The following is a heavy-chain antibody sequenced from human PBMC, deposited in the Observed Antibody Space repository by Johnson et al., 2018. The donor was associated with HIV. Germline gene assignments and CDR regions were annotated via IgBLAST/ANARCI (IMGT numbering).Heavy chain of an antibody. CDR1: GFTFSSYG. D-gene: IGHD3-10*01. CDR2: KWYDGSNK. Sequence: QVQLVESGGGVVQPGRSLRLSCAASGFTFSSYGMHWVRQAPGKGLEWVAVKWYDGSNKYYADSVKGRFTISRDNSKNTLYLQMNSLRAEDTAVYYCGYGSGSYFGTHDAFDIWGQGTMVTVSS. J-gene: IGHJ3*02. CDR3: GYGSGSYFGTHDAFDI. V-gene: IGHV3-33*01.